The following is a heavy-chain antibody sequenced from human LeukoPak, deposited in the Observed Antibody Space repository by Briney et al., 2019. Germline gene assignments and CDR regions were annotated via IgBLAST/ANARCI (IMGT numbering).Heavy chain of an antibody. CDR1: GFTFDDYG. CDR3: ARVHPYYYDSSGYSEAGYFDY. V-gene: IGHV3-20*04. J-gene: IGHJ4*02. D-gene: IGHD3-22*01. Sequence: GGSLRLSCAASGFTFDDYGMSWVRQAPGKGLEWVSGINWNGGSTGYADSVKGRFTISRDNAKNSLYLQMNSLRAEDTALYYCARVHPYYYDSSGYSEAGYFDYWGQGTLVTVSS. CDR2: INWNGGST.